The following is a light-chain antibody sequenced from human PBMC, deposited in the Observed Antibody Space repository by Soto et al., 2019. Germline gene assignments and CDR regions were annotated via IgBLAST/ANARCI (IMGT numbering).Light chain of an antibody. CDR3: HQYGNSPT. V-gene: IGKV3-20*01. Sequence: EIVLTQSPGTLSLSPGERAILSCRASQSIGTRYFAWYQQIPGQAPRLLIYGASTRAAAIPDRFSGSGSGTDFTLTINRLEPEDFAVYFCHQYGNSPTFGQGTKLEIK. J-gene: IGKJ2*01. CDR1: QSIGTRY. CDR2: GAS.